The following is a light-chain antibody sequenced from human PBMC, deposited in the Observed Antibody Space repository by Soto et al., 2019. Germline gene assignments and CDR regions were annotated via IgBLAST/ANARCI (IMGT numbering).Light chain of an antibody. J-gene: IGKJ4*01. V-gene: IGKV1-33*01. CDR1: QDIRNY. CDR2: DAS. Sequence: DLQMTQSPSSLSASVGDRVTITCQASQDIRNYLNWYQQKPGKAPSLLIYDASNLRTGVPLRFSGSGSGTDFTLTISSLQPEDIATYYCQHYDHLPPLSFGGGTRVEI. CDR3: QHYDHLPPLS.